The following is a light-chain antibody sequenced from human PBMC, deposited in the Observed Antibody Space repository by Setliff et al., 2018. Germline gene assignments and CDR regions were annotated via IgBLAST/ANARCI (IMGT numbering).Light chain of an antibody. J-gene: IGLJ1*01. CDR1: SSDVGAYNF. CDR3: SSYTSSSTQV. CDR2: DVS. Sequence: LTQPASVSGSPGQSITISCTGTSSDVGAYNFVSWYQQHPGKAPKLMIYDVSNRPSGVSNRFSGSKSGNTASLTISGLQAEDEADYYCSSYTSSSTQVFGTGTKVTVL. V-gene: IGLV2-14*01.